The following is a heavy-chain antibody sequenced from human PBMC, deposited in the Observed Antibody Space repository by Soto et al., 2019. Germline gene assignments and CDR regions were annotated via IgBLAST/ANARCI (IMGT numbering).Heavy chain of an antibody. J-gene: IGHJ4*02. CDR2: IYYSGST. CDR3: ARQDPFNTGWHFDS. D-gene: IGHD6-19*01. Sequence: PSETLSLTCAVSGGPMTAYYWSWLRQPPGKGLEWLGYIYYSGSTNYNPSLKSRVTISVDTSKNQFSLKLSSVTAADTAVYYCARQDPFNTGWHFDSWGQGTLVTVS. CDR1: GGPMTAYY. V-gene: IGHV4-59*08.